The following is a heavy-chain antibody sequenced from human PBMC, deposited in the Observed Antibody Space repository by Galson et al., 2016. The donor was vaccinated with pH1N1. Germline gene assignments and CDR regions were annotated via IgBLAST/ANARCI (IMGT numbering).Heavy chain of an antibody. V-gene: IGHV3-30-3*01. CDR3: ARGGFGPWEDAFDI. CDR1: GFTFSSYA. D-gene: IGHD3-10*01. J-gene: IGHJ3*02. Sequence: SLRLSCAASGFTFSSYAIHWVRQAPGKGLEWVAIISYDGSNKYYADSVKGRFTISRDNSKNTLYLQMNSLRPEDTAVYYCARGGFGPWEDAFDIWGQGTMVTVSS. CDR2: ISYDGSNK.